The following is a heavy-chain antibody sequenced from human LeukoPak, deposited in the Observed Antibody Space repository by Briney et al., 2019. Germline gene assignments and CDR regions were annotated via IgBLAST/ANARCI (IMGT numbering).Heavy chain of an antibody. CDR3: ARDDGDYGGNSDWYFDL. D-gene: IGHD4-23*01. CDR2: IYYSGST. J-gene: IGHJ2*01. V-gene: IGHV4-61*01. Sequence: PSETLSLTCTVSGGSISSSSYYWSWIRQPPGKGLEWIGYIYYSGSTNYNPSLKSRVTISVDTSKNQFSLKLSSVTAADTAVYYCARDDGDYGGNSDWYFDLWGRGTLVTVSS. CDR1: GGSISSSSYY.